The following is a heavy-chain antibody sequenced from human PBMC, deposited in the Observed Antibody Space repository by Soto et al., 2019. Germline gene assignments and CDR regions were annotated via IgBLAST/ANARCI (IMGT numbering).Heavy chain of an antibody. J-gene: IGHJ4*02. CDR2: IHYTGST. Sequence: PSETLSLTCTFSGSSIIGYYWTWIRQSPERGLEWIGYIHYTGSTNYNPSLKSRVTISVDTSKNQFSLKLSSVTAADTAVYYCARGFVSSGWYPHYFDYWGQGTLVTVSS. CDR1: GSSIIGYY. D-gene: IGHD6-19*01. CDR3: ARGFVSSGWYPHYFDY. V-gene: IGHV4-59*01.